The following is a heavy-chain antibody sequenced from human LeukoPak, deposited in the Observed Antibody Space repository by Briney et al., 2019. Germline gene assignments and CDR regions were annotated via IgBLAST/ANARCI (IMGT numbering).Heavy chain of an antibody. D-gene: IGHD2-8*01. CDR2: TYYRSKWYN. Sequence: SQTLSLTCAISGDSVSSNSAAWNWIRQSPSRGLEWLGRTYYRSKWYNDYAVSVKSRMTINPDTSKNQFSLQLNSVTPEDTAVYYCARGGSPYGMAHVGFDYWGQGTLVTVSS. J-gene: IGHJ4*02. V-gene: IGHV6-1*01. CDR3: ARGGSPYGMAHVGFDY. CDR1: GDSVSSNSAA.